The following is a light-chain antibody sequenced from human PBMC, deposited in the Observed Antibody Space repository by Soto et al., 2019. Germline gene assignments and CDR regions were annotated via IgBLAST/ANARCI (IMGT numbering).Light chain of an antibody. CDR1: QSISSW. V-gene: IGKV1-5*01. CDR2: DAS. Sequence: DIRMNLCPSILSASIGDRVTTTGRASQSISSWLAWYQQKPGKAPKLLIYDASSLESGVPSRFSGSGSGTEFTLTISSLQPDDFATYYCQQYNSYSPWTFGQGTNVDVK. J-gene: IGKJ1*01. CDR3: QQYNSYSPWT.